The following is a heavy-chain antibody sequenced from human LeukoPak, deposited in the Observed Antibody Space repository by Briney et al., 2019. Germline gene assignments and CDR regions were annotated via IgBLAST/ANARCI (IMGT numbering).Heavy chain of an antibody. CDR3: ARGKQQLVYDYFDY. CDR2: IYYGGST. CDR1: GGSISSGDYY. D-gene: IGHD6-13*01. Sequence: SQTLSLTCTVSGGSISSGDYYWSWIRQPPGKGLEWIGYIYYGGSTYYNPSLKSRVTISVDTSKNQFSLKLSSVTAADTAVYYCARGKQQLVYDYFDYWGQGTLVTVSS. J-gene: IGHJ4*02. V-gene: IGHV4-30-4*08.